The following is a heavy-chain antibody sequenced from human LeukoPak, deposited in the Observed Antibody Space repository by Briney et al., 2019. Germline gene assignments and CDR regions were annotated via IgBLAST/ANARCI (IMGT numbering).Heavy chain of an antibody. CDR1: GYTFTGYY. CDR2: INPNSGGT. V-gene: IGHV1-2*02. CDR3: AKVGLRYYDSSGYLEYFQH. D-gene: IGHD3-22*01. J-gene: IGHJ1*01. Sequence: ASVKVSCKASGYTFTGYYMHWVRQAPGQGLEWMGWINPNSGGTNYAQKFQGRVTMTRDTSISTAYMELSRLRSDDTALYYCAKVGLRYYDSSGYLEYFQHWGQGTLVTVSS.